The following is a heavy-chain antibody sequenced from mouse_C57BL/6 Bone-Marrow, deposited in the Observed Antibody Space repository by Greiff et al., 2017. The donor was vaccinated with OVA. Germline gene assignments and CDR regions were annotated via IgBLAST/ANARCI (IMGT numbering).Heavy chain of an antibody. D-gene: IGHD1-1*01. Sequence: EVQLQQSGPGLAKPSQTLSLTCSVTGYSITSDYWNWIRKFPGNKLEYMGYISYSGSTYYNPSLNSRISITRDTSKNQYYLQLNSVTTEDTATYYCARGPYYYGSNWYFDVWGTGTTVTVSS. CDR2: ISYSGST. V-gene: IGHV3-8*01. CDR3: ARGPYYYGSNWYFDV. J-gene: IGHJ1*03. CDR1: GYSITSDY.